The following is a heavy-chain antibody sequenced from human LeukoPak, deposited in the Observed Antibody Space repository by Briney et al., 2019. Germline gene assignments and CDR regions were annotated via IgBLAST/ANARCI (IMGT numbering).Heavy chain of an antibody. CDR1: GLTFSNYG. V-gene: IGHV3-23*01. CDR3: AKGHRLCSSGNCNSQVDS. J-gene: IGHJ5*01. Sequence: PGGSLRLSCAASGLTFSNYGMNWARQAPGTGLEWVSSINGRADEAHHADSVKGRFTISRDNSESTLYLQMNSLRADDTATYYCAKGHRLCSSGNCNSQVDSWGHGALVIVPS. D-gene: IGHD2-15*01. CDR2: INGRADEA.